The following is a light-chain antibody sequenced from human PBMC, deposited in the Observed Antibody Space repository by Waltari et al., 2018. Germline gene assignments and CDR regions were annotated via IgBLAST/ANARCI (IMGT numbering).Light chain of an antibody. Sequence: DIVLTQTPISLPVTPGEPASISCRSSQRLLDGSGSTHLHWFLQRPGQSTQLLILLSSTRAYGVAGRCSGSGSGTDFTIKITSVEAEDVGLYSCMQTLQTPPTFGGGTKVEIK. CDR1: QRLLDGSGSTH. V-gene: IGKV2-28*01. J-gene: IGKJ4*01. CDR3: MQTLQTPPT. CDR2: LSS.